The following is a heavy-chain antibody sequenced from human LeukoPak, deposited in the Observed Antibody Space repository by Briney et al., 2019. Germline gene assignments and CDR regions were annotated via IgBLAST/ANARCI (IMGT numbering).Heavy chain of an antibody. D-gene: IGHD5-12*01. CDR2: ISSSSSYI. J-gene: IGHJ4*02. CDR3: AVVATIDPFDY. Sequence: GGSLRLSCAASGFTFSSYSMNWVRQAPGKGLEWVSSISSSSSYIYYADSVKGRFTISRDNAKNSLYLQMNSLRAEDTAVHYCAVVATIDPFDYWGQGTLVTVSS. CDR1: GFTFSSYS. V-gene: IGHV3-21*01.